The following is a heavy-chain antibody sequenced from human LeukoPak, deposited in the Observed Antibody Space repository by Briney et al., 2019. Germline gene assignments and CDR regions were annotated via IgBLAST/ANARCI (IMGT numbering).Heavy chain of an antibody. Sequence: GSLSLSCAASGFTFSNYDMHWVRQATGKGLEWVSAIGTAGDTYYPGSVRGRFTMSRENAKNSLYLQMNSLTAGDTAVYYCARGANTHFDYWGQGILVTVSS. D-gene: IGHD1-26*01. CDR1: GFTFSNYD. CDR3: ARGANTHFDY. V-gene: IGHV3-13*04. CDR2: IGTAGDT. J-gene: IGHJ4*02.